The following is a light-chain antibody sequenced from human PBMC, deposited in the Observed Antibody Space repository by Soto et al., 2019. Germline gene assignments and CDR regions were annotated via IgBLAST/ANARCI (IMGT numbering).Light chain of an antibody. CDR2: RTN. V-gene: IGLV1-44*01. Sequence: QSVLTQPPSASGTPGQRVSITCSGSSSNIGSNIVNWYQQLPGRAPKLLIYRTNQRPSGVPDRFSASKSGTSASLAISGLQSEDEADYYCGTWDKSLSAGVFGGGTKVTVL. CDR3: GTWDKSLSAGV. J-gene: IGLJ3*02. CDR1: SSNIGSNI.